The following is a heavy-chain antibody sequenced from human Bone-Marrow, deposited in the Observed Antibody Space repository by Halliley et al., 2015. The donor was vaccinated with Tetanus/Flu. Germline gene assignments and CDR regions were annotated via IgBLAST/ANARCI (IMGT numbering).Heavy chain of an antibody. CDR2: TYYRSKWYN. CDR3: TRRNSGSRGLWFAP. Sequence: LVKPTQTLSLTCAISGDSVSSNSAAWNWIRQSPSRGLEWLGRTYYRSKWYNDYAVSVKSRITINPDTSKNQISLQLNSVTPEDTAVYYCTRRNSGSRGLWFAPWGQGTLVTVSS. D-gene: IGHD1-26*01. CDR1: GDSVSSNSAA. J-gene: IGHJ5*02. V-gene: IGHV6-1*01.